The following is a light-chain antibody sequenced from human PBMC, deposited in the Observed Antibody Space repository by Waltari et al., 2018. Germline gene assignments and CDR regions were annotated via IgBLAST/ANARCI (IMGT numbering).Light chain of an antibody. CDR2: AAS. CDR3: QHYNAYRT. J-gene: IGKJ1*01. CDR1: QSISSS. V-gene: IGKV1-5*01. Sequence: DTQMTQSPSTLSASVGDRVTITCRASQSISSSLAWYQQKPGKAPKLLIFAASSLQTGVPSRFSGSGSGTEFTLTINSLQPDDFATYYCQHYNAYRTFGQGTKVEIK.